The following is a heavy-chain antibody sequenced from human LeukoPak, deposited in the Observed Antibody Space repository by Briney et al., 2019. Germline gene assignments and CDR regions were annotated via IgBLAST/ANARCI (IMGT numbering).Heavy chain of an antibody. Sequence: GGSLRLSCAASGLTISRNYMSWVRQAPGKGLEWVSVIYIGGGTYYADSVKGRFTISRDNSKNTLYLQMNGLRAEDTAVYYCACGPWDFDYWGQGTQVTVSS. V-gene: IGHV3-66*01. J-gene: IGHJ4*02. CDR3: ACGPWDFDY. D-gene: IGHD1-26*01. CDR2: IYIGGGT. CDR1: GLTISRNY.